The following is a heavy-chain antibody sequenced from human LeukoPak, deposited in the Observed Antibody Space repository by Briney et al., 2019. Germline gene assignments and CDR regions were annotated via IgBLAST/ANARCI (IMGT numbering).Heavy chain of an antibody. V-gene: IGHV3-30-3*01. J-gene: IGHJ6*02. CDR2: ISYDGSNK. CDR3: ARPERYCSSTSCGYYYYYYGMDV. Sequence: GGSLRLSCAASGFTFSSYAMHWVRHAPGRGLEWVAVISYDGSNKYYADSVKGRFTISRDNAKNTLYLQMNSLRAEDTAVYYCARPERYCSSTSCGYYYYYYGMDVWGQGTTVTVSS. D-gene: IGHD2-2*01. CDR1: GFTFSSYA.